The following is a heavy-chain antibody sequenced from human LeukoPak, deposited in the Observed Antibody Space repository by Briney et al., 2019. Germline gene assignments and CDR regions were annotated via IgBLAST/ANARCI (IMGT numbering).Heavy chain of an antibody. V-gene: IGHV3-11*04. CDR3: ASEERYYYDSSGYPTLDY. J-gene: IGHJ4*02. CDR1: GFTFSDYY. D-gene: IGHD3-22*01. CDR2: ISSSGSTI. Sequence: GGSLRLSCAASGFTFSDYYMSWIRQAPGKGLEWVSYISSSGSTIYYADSVKGRFTISRDNAKNSLYLEMNSLRVEDTAVYYCASEERYYYDSSGYPTLDYWGQGTLATVSS.